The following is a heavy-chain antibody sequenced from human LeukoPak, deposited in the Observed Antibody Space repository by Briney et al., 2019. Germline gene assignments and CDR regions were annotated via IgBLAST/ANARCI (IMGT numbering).Heavy chain of an antibody. Sequence: GGSLRLSCAASGFTFSSYAMSWVRQAPGKGLEWVSAISGSGGSTYYADSVRGRFTISRDNSKNTLYLQMYSLRAEDTAVYYCAKSGSTVTTRYGMDVWGKGTTVTVSS. CDR2: ISGSGGST. CDR3: AKSGSTVTTRYGMDV. V-gene: IGHV3-23*01. J-gene: IGHJ6*04. CDR1: GFTFSSYA. D-gene: IGHD4-17*01.